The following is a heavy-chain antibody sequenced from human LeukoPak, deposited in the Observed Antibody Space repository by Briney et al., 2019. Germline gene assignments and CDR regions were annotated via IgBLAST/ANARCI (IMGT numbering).Heavy chain of an antibody. CDR3: ARAKVGATAGFDY. J-gene: IGHJ4*02. Sequence: ASVKVSCKASGYTFTGYYMHWVRQAPGQGLEWMGWINPNSGGKNYAQKFEGRVTMTRDTSISTAYMELSRLRSDDTAVYYCARAKVGATAGFDYWGQGTLVTVSS. V-gene: IGHV1-2*02. CDR1: GYTFTGYY. CDR2: INPNSGGK. D-gene: IGHD1-26*01.